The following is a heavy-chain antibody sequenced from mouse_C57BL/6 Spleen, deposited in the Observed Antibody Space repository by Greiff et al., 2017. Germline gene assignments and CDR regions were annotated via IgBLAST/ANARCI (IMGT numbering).Heavy chain of an antibody. CDR1: GFTFSDYG. Sequence: EVKVVASGGGLVKPGGSLKLSCAASGFTFSDYGMHWVRQAPEKGLEWVAYISSGSSTIYYADTVKGRFTISRDNAKNTLFLQMTSLRSEDTAMYYCAITTVVATGAMDYWGQGTSVTVSS. CDR2: ISSGSSTI. J-gene: IGHJ4*01. D-gene: IGHD1-1*01. CDR3: AITTVVATGAMDY. V-gene: IGHV5-17*01.